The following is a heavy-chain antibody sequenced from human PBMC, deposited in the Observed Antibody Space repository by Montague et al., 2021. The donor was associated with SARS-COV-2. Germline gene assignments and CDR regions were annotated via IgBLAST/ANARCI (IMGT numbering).Heavy chain of an antibody. CDR2: ISYDGSNK. D-gene: IGHD6-19*01. CDR1: GFTFSSYA. J-gene: IGHJ6*02. Sequence: SLRLSCAASGFTFSSYAMHWVRQAPGKGLEWVAVISYDGSNKYYADSVKGRFTISRDNSKNTLYLQMNSLRAEDTAVYYCARDGSGAVAGGGYYYYGMDVWGQGTTVTVSS. CDR3: ARDGSGAVAGGGYYYYGMDV. V-gene: IGHV3-30-3*01.